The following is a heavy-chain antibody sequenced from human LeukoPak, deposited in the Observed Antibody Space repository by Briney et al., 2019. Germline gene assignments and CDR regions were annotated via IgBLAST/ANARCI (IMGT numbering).Heavy chain of an antibody. D-gene: IGHD4-17*01. Sequence: GGSLRLSCAASGFTFSSHAVSWVRQAPGKGLEWVSAISGSGGTTYYTDSVKGRFTISRDNSKNTLYLQMNSLRAEDTAVYYCAKDRTVTTRGVDYWGQGTLVTVSS. CDR2: ISGSGGTT. CDR1: GFTFSSHA. J-gene: IGHJ4*02. V-gene: IGHV3-23*01. CDR3: AKDRTVTTRGVDY.